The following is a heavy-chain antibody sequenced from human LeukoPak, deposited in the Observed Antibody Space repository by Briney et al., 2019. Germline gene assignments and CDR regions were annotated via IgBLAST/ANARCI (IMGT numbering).Heavy chain of an antibody. CDR3: ARSPVWWFDP. V-gene: IGHV4-61*02. Sequence: PSQTLSLTCTVSGGSISSGSYYWSWIRQPPGKGLEWIGRIYTSGSTNYNPSLKSRVTISVDTSKNQFSLKLSSVTSADTAVYYCARSPVWWFDPWGQGTLVTVSS. CDR2: IYTSGST. CDR1: GGSISSGSYY. D-gene: IGHD3-16*01. J-gene: IGHJ5*02.